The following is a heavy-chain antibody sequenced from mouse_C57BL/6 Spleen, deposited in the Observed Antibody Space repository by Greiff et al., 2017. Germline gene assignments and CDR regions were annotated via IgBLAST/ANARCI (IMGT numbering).Heavy chain of an antibody. V-gene: IGHV5-16*01. CDR2: INYDGSST. J-gene: IGHJ4*01. D-gene: IGHD2-3*01. Sequence: DVHLVESEGGLVQPGSSMKLSCTASGFTFSDYYMAWVRQVPEKGLEWVANINYDGSSTYYLDSLKSRFIISRDNAKNILYLQMSSLKSEDTATYYCAREGSMKAMDYWGQGTSVTVSS. CDR1: GFTFSDYY. CDR3: AREGSMKAMDY.